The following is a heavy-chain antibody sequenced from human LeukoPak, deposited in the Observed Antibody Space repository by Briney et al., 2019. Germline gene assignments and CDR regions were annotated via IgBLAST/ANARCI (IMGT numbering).Heavy chain of an antibody. D-gene: IGHD5-24*01. CDR1: GGTFSSYA. CDR2: IIPIFGIA. CDR3: ARGEMATIRDYYYYGMDV. V-gene: IGHV1-69*04. Sequence: SVNVSCTASGGTFSSYAISWVRQAPGQGLEWMGRIIPIFGIANYAQKLQGRVTITADKSTSTAYMELSSLRSEDTAVYYCARGEMATIRDYYYYGMDVWGQGTTVTVSS. J-gene: IGHJ6*02.